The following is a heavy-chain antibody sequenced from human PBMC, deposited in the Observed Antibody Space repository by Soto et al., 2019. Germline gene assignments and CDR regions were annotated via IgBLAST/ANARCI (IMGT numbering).Heavy chain of an antibody. J-gene: IGHJ4*02. CDR3: ARDGGRHSGGIDY. V-gene: IGHV1-69*01. Sequence: QVQLVQSGAEVKKPGSSVKVSCKASGGTFSSYSINWVRQAPGQGLEWMGDIIPIFGTANYAQKFQGRVTITADEATSTAYMALSSLRSEFTAVYYCARDGGRHSGGIDYWGQGTLVTVSS. D-gene: IGHD1-26*01. CDR2: IIPIFGTA. CDR1: GGTFSSYS.